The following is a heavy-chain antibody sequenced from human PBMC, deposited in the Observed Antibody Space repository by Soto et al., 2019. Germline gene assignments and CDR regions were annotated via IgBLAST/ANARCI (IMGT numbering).Heavy chain of an antibody. CDR1: GYTFTSYG. CDR3: ARVLPPFDP. J-gene: IGHJ5*02. V-gene: IGHV1-18*01. CDR2: INAYNGNT. Sequence: QVQLVQSGAAVKKPGASVKVSCKASGYTFTSYGIIWVRQAPGQGFERMGWINAYNGNTNYAQKLHGRVTMPTDTSTSTAYMELRSLRADYAAVYYCARVLPPFDPWGQGTMVTVSS.